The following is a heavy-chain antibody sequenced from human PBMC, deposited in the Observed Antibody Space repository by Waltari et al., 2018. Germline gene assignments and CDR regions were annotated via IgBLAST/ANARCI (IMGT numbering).Heavy chain of an antibody. D-gene: IGHD3-10*01. CDR3: ARGPYYYGSGSYPKPLFDY. J-gene: IGHJ4*02. CDR1: GYTFTSYD. Sequence: QVQLVQSGAEVKKPGASVKVSCKASGYTFTSYDINWVRRAIGQGLEWMGWMNPNSGNTGYAQKFQGRVTMTRNTSISTAYMELSSLRSEDTAVYYCARGPYYYGSGSYPKPLFDYWGQGTLVTVSS. V-gene: IGHV1-8*01. CDR2: MNPNSGNT.